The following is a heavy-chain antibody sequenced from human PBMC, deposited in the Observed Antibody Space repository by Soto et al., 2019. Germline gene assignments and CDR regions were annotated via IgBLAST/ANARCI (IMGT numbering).Heavy chain of an antibody. CDR3: AKDFYDSSGLGLARPGAHDAFDI. V-gene: IGHV3-23*01. D-gene: IGHD3-22*01. CDR2: ISGSGGST. CDR1: GFTFSSYA. Sequence: GGSLRLSCAASGFTFSSYAMSWVRQAPGKGLEWVSAISGSGGSTYYADSVKGRFTISRDNSKNTLYLQMNSLRAEDTAVYYCAKDFYDSSGLGLARPGAHDAFDIWGQGTMVTVSS. J-gene: IGHJ3*02.